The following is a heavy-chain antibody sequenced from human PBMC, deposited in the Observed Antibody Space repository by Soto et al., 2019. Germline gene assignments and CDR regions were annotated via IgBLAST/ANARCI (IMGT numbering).Heavy chain of an antibody. Sequence: EVQLVETGGGLIQPGGSLRLSCAASGFTVSSNYMSWVRQAPGKGLEWVSVIYSGGSTYYADSVKGRFTISRDNSKNTLYIQMNSLRAEDTAVYYCARVVVAAAGLYYYYYGMDVWGQGTTVTVSS. V-gene: IGHV3-53*02. J-gene: IGHJ6*02. CDR1: GFTVSSNY. CDR2: IYSGGST. D-gene: IGHD6-13*01. CDR3: ARVVVAAAGLYYYYYGMDV.